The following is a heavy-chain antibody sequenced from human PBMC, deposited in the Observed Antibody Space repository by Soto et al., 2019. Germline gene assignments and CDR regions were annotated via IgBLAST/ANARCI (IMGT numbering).Heavy chain of an antibody. CDR2: IYHGGST. V-gene: IGHV4-39*01. D-gene: IGHD2-8*01. Sequence: SETLSLTCALPGGSINSGNFHWGWIRQPRGKGLEWIATIYHGGSTYYNPSLKSRVTISMDTSKNQFSLDVRSVTATDTAVYYCARRWCSDTCYYFDYWGQGVLVTVSS. CDR1: GGSINSGNFH. CDR3: ARRWCSDTCYYFDY. J-gene: IGHJ4*02.